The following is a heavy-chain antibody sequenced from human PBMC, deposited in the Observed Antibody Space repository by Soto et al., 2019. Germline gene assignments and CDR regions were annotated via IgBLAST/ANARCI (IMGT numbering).Heavy chain of an antibody. CDR1: GYTFTSYG. Sequence: QVQLVQSGAEVKKPGASVKVSCKASGYTFTSYGISWVRQAPGQGLEWMGWISAYNGNTNYAQKLQGRVTMTTDTSTSTAYIELRSLRSDDTAVYYCAREWLAVAGLYYYGMDVWGQGTTVTVSS. V-gene: IGHV1-18*01. J-gene: IGHJ6*02. CDR2: ISAYNGNT. CDR3: AREWLAVAGLYYYGMDV. D-gene: IGHD6-19*01.